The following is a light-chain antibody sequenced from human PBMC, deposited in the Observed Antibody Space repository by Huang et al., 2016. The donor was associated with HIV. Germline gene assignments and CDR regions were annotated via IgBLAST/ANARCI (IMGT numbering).Light chain of an antibody. Sequence: EIVMTQSPATPSVSPGERVILSCRASDSVGSSLAWYQQKPGQAPILLIYGASTRAWGVPPRFSGIGSGTEFTLSISGLQSADFAVYFCQQYDKWPPRLTCGGGTKVGIK. CDR3: QQYDKWPPRLT. CDR2: GAS. CDR1: DSVGSS. V-gene: IGKV3-15*01. J-gene: IGKJ4*01.